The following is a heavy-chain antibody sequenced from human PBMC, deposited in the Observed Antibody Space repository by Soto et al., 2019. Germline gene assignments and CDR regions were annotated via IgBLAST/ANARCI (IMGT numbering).Heavy chain of an antibody. Sequence: QVQLQQWGAGLVKPSETLSLTCAVSGGSFSGYYWNWIRQPPGKGLEGVGEINHTGGANYNPSLKIRLIISMDTSKKQFYLRLSSVTAADTAVYYCARYPAYCTDGKNCPPGPWGQGTLVTVSS. CDR2: INHTGGA. J-gene: IGHJ5*02. CDR3: ARYPAYCTDGKNCPPGP. D-gene: IGHD2-8*01. CDR1: GGSFSGYY. V-gene: IGHV4-34*02.